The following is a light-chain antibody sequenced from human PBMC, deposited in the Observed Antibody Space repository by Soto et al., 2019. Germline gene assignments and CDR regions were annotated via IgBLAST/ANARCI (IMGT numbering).Light chain of an antibody. CDR3: QRYNTFSGT. J-gene: IGKJ1*01. V-gene: IGKV3D-7*01. CDR1: QSVTGNY. Sequence: ILLTQSPSTLSLSPGERATLSCGASQSVTGNYLAWYQQKPGQAPRLLIFGASTRATGIPDRFSGRGSGTQFTLTISSLQPDDFATYYCQRYNTFSGTFGQGTKVDIK. CDR2: GAS.